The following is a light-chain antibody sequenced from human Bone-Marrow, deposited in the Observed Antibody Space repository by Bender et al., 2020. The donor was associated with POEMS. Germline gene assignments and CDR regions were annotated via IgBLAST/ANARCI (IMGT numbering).Light chain of an antibody. CDR2: INN. CDR3: AAWEDSLNGWV. CDR1: SSNIGTNP. J-gene: IGLJ3*02. V-gene: IGLV1-44*01. Sequence: QSVLTQPPSASGTPGQRVTISCSGSSSNIGTNPVNWYQQLPGTAPKLLIHINNQRPSGVPDRFSGSKSGTSASLAISGVQSEDEADYYCAAWEDSLNGWVFGGGTKLTVL.